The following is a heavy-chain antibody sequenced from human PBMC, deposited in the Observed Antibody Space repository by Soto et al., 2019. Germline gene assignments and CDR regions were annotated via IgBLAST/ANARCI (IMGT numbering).Heavy chain of an antibody. D-gene: IGHD3-22*01. CDR1: GGTFSIYT. Sequence: SVKVSCKASGGTFSIYTISCVLQSPLQWLDWMGGIIPIFGTANYAQKFQGRVTITADESTSTAYMDLSSLISEDTAVYYCARVLDYYDSSGYYFFAFDIWGQGTMVTVSS. CDR2: IIPIFGTA. J-gene: IGHJ3*02. CDR3: ARVLDYYDSSGYYFFAFDI. V-gene: IGHV1-69*13.